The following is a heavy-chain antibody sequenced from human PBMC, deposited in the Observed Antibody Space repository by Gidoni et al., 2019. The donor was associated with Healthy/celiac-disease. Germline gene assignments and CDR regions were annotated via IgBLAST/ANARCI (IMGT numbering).Heavy chain of an antibody. CDR3: AKDQGHCSGGSCYSNFGY. D-gene: IGHD2-15*01. J-gene: IGHJ4*02. V-gene: IGHV3-30*18. Sequence: QVQLVESGGGVVQPGRSLRLSCAASGFTFSSYGMHWVRQAPGKGLEWMAVISYDGSDKYYVDSVKGRFTISRDNSKNTLYLQMNSLRAEDTAVYYCAKDQGHCSGGSCYSNFGYWGQGTLVTVSS. CDR1: GFTFSSYG. CDR2: ISYDGSDK.